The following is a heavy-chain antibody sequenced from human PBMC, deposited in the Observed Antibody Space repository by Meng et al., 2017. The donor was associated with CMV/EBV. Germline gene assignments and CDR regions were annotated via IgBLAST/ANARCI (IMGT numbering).Heavy chain of an antibody. D-gene: IGHD4-17*01. Sequence: SETLSLTCTVSGGSISNSSYYWGWIRQPPGKGLEWIGSIYYSGSTYYNPSLKSRVTISVDTSKNQFSLKLSSVTAADTAVYYCARPHYANYFDYWGQGTLVTVSS. J-gene: IGHJ4*02. CDR1: GGSISNSSYY. V-gene: IGHV4-39*01. CDR2: IYYSGST. CDR3: ARPHYANYFDY.